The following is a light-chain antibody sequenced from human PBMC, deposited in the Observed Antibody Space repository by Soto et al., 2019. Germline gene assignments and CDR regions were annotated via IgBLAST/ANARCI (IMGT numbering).Light chain of an antibody. J-gene: IGLJ3*02. V-gene: IGLV2-8*01. Sequence: QSALTQPPSATGSPGQSVTISCTGTSSDVGGYNYVSWYQQHPGKAPKLMIYEVSKRPSGVPDRFSGSKSGNTASLTVSGLQAEDEADYYCSSYAGSNNEVFGGGTTLTV. CDR1: SSDVGGYNY. CDR2: EVS. CDR3: SSYAGSNNEV.